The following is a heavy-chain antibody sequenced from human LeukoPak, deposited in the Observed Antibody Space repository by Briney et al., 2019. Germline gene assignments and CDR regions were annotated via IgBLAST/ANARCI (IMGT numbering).Heavy chain of an antibody. J-gene: IGHJ4*02. CDR2: IYYSGST. CDR1: GVSISSSYSY. CDR3: ARGLIGDYYDSSGYYTEKYYFDY. D-gene: IGHD3-22*01. V-gene: IGHV4-39*07. Sequence: PSETLSLTCTVSGVSISSSYSYWGWIRQPPGKGLEWIGSIYYSGSTYYNPSLKSRVTISVDTSKNQFSLKLSSVTAADTAVYYCARGLIGDYYDSSGYYTEKYYFDYWGQGTLVTVSS.